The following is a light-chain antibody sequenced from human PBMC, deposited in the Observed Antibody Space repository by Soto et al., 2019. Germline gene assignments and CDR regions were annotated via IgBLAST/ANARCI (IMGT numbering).Light chain of an antibody. CDR3: SSHGGSWV. J-gene: IGLJ3*02. CDR2: EVV. V-gene: IGLV2-8*01. CDR1: SSDVGGYNY. Sequence: QSALTQPPSASGSPGQSVAISCTGTSSDVGGYNYVSWYQQHPGKAPKLIIYEVVKRPSGVPDRFSGSKSGNTASLTVSGVQAEDEAYYCCSSHGGSWVFGGGTKLTVL.